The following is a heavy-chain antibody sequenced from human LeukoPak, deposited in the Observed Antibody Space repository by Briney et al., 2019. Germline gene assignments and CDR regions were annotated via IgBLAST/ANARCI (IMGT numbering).Heavy chain of an antibody. V-gene: IGHV3-23*01. CDR1: GFTFNSYA. J-gene: IGHJ4*02. CDR2: ISGSGAST. CDR3: AKGGRYCTNGVCYIGY. Sequence: GGSLRLSCAASGFTFNSYAMTWVRQGPGKGLEWVSSISGSGASTYYADSVKGRFTISRDNSKNTLYLQMNSLRGEDTAVYYCAKGGRYCTNGVCYIGYWGRGTLITVSS. D-gene: IGHD2-8*01.